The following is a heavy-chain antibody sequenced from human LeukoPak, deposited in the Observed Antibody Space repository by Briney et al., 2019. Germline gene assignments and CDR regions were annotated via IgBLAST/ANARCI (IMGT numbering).Heavy chain of an antibody. D-gene: IGHD2-15*01. CDR3: ARDVGS. V-gene: IGHV3-53*01. J-gene: IGHJ5*02. Sequence: GGSLRLSCAASGFTVSNNYMRGVRQAPGKGLEWVSLIYSNGRTDYTDSVKGRFSISRDNSKNTMYLQMNSLRAEDTAMYYCARDVGSWGQGTLVTVSS. CDR2: IYSNGRT. CDR1: GFTVSNNY.